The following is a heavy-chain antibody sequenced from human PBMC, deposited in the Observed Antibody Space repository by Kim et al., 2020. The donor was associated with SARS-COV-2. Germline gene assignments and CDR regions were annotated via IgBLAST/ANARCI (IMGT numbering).Heavy chain of an antibody. CDR3: ARRLGITMIVVDLGFDI. Sequence: GESLKISCKGSGYSFTSYWIGWVRQMPGKGLEWMGIIYPGDSDTRYSPSFQGQVTISADKSISTAYLQWSSLKASDTAMYYCARRLGITMIVVDLGFDIWGQGTMVTVSS. CDR2: IYPGDSDT. D-gene: IGHD3-22*01. CDR1: GYSFTSYW. V-gene: IGHV5-51*01. J-gene: IGHJ3*02.